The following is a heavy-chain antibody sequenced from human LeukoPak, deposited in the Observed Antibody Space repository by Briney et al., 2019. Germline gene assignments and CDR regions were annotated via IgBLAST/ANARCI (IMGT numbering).Heavy chain of an antibody. CDR3: AKDLDSGYGIQFDC. D-gene: IGHD5-12*01. CDR1: GFTFRNYA. V-gene: IGHV3-23*01. CDR2: ISGSGGTT. J-gene: IGHJ4*02. Sequence: QPGGSLRLSCAASGFTFRNYAMSWVRQAPGKGLEWVAHISGSGGTTSYADSVKGRFTISRDTSTNTLFLQMDSLRADDTAVFYCAKDLDSGYGIQFDCWGQETLVTVSS.